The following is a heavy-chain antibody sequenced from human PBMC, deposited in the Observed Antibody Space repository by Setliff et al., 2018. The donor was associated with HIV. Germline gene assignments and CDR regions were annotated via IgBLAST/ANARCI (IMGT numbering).Heavy chain of an antibody. J-gene: IGHJ4*02. CDR1: GFTFSSYA. Sequence: GGSLRLSCAATGFTFSSYALHWVRQAPGKGLEWVAVMSTGGGIKICADSVKGRFTISRDNSRNTLFLQMNNLRPEDTATYYCARDPIEGSPDYFDYWGQGALVTVSS. CDR2: MSTGGGIK. D-gene: IGHD1-26*01. CDR3: ARDPIEGSPDYFDY. V-gene: IGHV3-30-3*01.